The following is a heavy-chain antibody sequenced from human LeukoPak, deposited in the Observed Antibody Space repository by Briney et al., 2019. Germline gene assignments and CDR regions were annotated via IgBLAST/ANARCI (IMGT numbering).Heavy chain of an antibody. V-gene: IGHV4-59*01. D-gene: IGHD1-26*01. CDR3: ARGGGMGYYYYYMDV. J-gene: IGHJ6*03. Sequence: ASETLSLTCTVSGGSISSYYWSWIRQPPGKGLEWIGYIYYSGSTNYNPSLKSRVTISVDTSKNQFSLKLSSVTAADTAVYYCARGGGMGYYYYYMDVLGKGTTVTVSS. CDR1: GGSISSYY. CDR2: IYYSGST.